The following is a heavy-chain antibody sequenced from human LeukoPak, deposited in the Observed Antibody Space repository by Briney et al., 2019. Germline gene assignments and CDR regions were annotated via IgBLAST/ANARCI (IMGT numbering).Heavy chain of an antibody. J-gene: IGHJ4*02. CDR1: GFTFSNYA. Sequence: PGGSLRLSCAASGFTFSNYAMRWVRQAPGKGLEWVSGISGSGDSTYYADSVKGRFTISRDNSKNTLYLQMNSLRAEDTAVYYCARDSPDYGDYKFDYWGQGTLVTVSS. D-gene: IGHD4-17*01. V-gene: IGHV3-23*01. CDR3: ARDSPDYGDYKFDY. CDR2: ISGSGDST.